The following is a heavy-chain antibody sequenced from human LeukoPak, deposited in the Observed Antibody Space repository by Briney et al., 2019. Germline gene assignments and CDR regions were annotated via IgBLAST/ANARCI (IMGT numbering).Heavy chain of an antibody. CDR3: ARIGEGWLQLEYYFDY. J-gene: IGHJ4*02. CDR1: GYSFTSYW. CDR2: IYPGDSDT. D-gene: IGHD5-24*01. V-gene: IGHV5-51*01. Sequence: GESLKISCKGSGYSFTSYWIGWVRQMHGKGLEWMGIIYPGDSDTRYSPSFQGQVTISADKSISTAYLQWSSLKASDTAMYYCARIGEGWLQLEYYFDYWGQGTLVTVSS.